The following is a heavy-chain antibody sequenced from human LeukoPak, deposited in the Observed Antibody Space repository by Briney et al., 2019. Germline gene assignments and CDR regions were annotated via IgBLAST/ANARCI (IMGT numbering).Heavy chain of an antibody. CDR2: IYTSGTI. CDR3: ARDSGTTGEVKFDP. V-gene: IGHV4-4*07. D-gene: IGHD3-10*01. J-gene: IGHJ5*02. Sequence: ASETLSLTCTVSGGSISSYYWSWIRQPAGTALEWIGRIYTSGTITYNPSLKSRVTMSVDTSKNQFSLKLSSVTAADTAVYYCARDSGTTGEVKFDPWGQGTLVTVSS. CDR1: GGSISSYY.